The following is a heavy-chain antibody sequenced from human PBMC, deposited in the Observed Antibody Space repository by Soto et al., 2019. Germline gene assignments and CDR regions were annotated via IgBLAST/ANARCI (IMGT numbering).Heavy chain of an antibody. J-gene: IGHJ2*01. CDR1: GGSFSGFY. CDR3: ARANILTRYYVVYFDV. D-gene: IGHD3-9*01. CDR2: INHNGNS. V-gene: IGHV4-34*01. Sequence: SETLSLTCAASGGSFSGFYWSWIRQPPGRGLEWIGEINHNGNSNYNPALESRVTISVDTSKNQFSLKLISVTAADTAVYYCARANILTRYYVVYFDVWGRGTLVTVSS.